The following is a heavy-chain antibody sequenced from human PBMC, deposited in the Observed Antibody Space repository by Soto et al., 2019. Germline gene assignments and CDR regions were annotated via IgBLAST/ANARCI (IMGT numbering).Heavy chain of an antibody. D-gene: IGHD3-10*01. V-gene: IGHV4-59*01. CDR1: GGSISNYY. Sequence: SETLSLTCTVSGGSISNYYWGWIRQPPGKGLEYIGYIYYTGNTNYNPSLKSRVTISLDTSKNQFSLNLSSVTAADTAVYYCARQMVRGVMALDYWGQXILVTVSS. CDR3: ARQMVRGVMALDY. CDR2: IYYTGNT. J-gene: IGHJ4*02.